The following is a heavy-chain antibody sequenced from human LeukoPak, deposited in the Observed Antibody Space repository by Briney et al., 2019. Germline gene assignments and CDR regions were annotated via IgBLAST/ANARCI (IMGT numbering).Heavy chain of an antibody. CDR2: ISSSSSYI. V-gene: IGHV3-21*01. D-gene: IGHD3-22*01. CDR3: ARDPPYYYDSSGYYLDV. Sequence: GGSLRLSCAASGFTFSNYDMHWVRQAPGKGLKWVSSISSSSSYIYYADSVKGRFTISRDNAKNSLYLQMNSLRAEDTAVYYCARDPPYYYDSSGYYLDVWGQGTTVTVSS. J-gene: IGHJ6*02. CDR1: GFTFSNYD.